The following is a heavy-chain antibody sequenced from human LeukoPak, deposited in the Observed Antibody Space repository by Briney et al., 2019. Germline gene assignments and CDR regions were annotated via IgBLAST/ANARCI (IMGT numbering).Heavy chain of an antibody. CDR1: GGTFSSYA. V-gene: IGHV1-69*04. CDR2: IIPILGIA. CDR3: ARGYSSGWAYFQH. Sequence: SVKVSCKASGGTFSSYAISWVRQAPGQGLEWMGRIIPILGIANYAQKFQGRVTITVDKSTSTAYMELSSLRSEDTAVYYCARGYSSGWAYFQHWGQGTLVTVSS. D-gene: IGHD6-19*01. J-gene: IGHJ1*01.